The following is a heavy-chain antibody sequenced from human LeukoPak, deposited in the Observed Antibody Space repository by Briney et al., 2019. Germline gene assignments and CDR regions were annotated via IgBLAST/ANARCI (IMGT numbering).Heavy chain of an antibody. Sequence: ASVKVSCKASGYTFTGYYMHWVRQAPGQGLEWMGRINPNSGGPNYAQKFQGRVTMTRDTSISTAYMELSRLRSDDTAVYYCARDRAIIVGATPGIGYWGQGTLVTVSS. J-gene: IGHJ4*02. CDR2: INPNSGGP. D-gene: IGHD1-26*01. CDR3: ARDRAIIVGATPGIGY. CDR1: GYTFTGYY. V-gene: IGHV1-2*06.